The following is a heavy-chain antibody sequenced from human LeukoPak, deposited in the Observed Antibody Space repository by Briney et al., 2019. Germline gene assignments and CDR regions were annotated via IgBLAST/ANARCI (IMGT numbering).Heavy chain of an antibody. D-gene: IGHD3-10*01. Sequence: GGSLRLSCAASGFTFDDYAMHWVRQAPGKGLEWVSLISGDGGSTYYADSVKGRFTISRDNSKNSLYLQMNSLRTEDTALYYCVRGGATFDYWGQGTLVTVSS. V-gene: IGHV3-43*02. CDR1: GFTFDDYA. CDR3: VRGGATFDY. J-gene: IGHJ4*02. CDR2: ISGDGGST.